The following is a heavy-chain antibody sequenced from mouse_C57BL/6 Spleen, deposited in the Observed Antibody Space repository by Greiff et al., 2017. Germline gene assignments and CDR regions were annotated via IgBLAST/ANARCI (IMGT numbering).Heavy chain of an antibody. CDR1: GYTFTSYW. D-gene: IGHD3-1*01. CDR2: IDPSDSYT. J-gene: IGHJ4*01. V-gene: IGHV1-50*01. Sequence: QVQLQQPGAELVKPGASVKLSCKASGYTFTSYWMQWVKQRPGQGLEWIGEIDPSDSYTNYNQKFKGKATLTVDTSSSTAYMQLSSLTSEDSAVYYCARLGPGNYYAMDCWGQGTSVTVSS. CDR3: ARLGPGNYYAMDC.